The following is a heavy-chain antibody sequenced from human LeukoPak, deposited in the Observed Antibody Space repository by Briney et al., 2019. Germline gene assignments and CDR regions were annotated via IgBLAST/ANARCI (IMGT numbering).Heavy chain of an antibody. D-gene: IGHD2-2*01. Sequence: PSETLSLTCTVSGGAVSSVSYYWSWIRQPPGKGLEWIGYIYYSGSTDYSPSVKIQVTISVDTSKTQFSLKLSSVTAADTAVYYCARIPFGRDADKRIYSWGQGTLVTVSS. V-gene: IGHV4-61*01. CDR2: IYYSGST. J-gene: IGHJ4*02. CDR3: ARIPFGRDADKRIYS. CDR1: GGAVSSVSYY.